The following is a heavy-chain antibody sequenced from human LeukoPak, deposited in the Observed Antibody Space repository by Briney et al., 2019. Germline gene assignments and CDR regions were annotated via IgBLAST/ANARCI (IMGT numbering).Heavy chain of an antibody. CDR3: TREGKWLRSRYGGVTTVGIDY. D-gene: IGHD5-12*01. CDR1: GFTFGDYA. J-gene: IGHJ4*02. CDR2: IRSKAYGGTT. V-gene: IGHV3-49*04. Sequence: GGSLRLSCTASGFTFGDYAMSWVRQAPGKGLEWVGFIRSKAYGGTTEYAASVKGRFTISRDDSKSIAYLQMNSLKTEDTAVYYCTREGKWLRSRYGGVTTVGIDYWGQGTLVTVSS.